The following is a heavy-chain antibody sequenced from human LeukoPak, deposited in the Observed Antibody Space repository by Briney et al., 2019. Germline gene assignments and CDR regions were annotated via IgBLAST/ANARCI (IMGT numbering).Heavy chain of an antibody. CDR3: AELGITMIGGV. CDR1: GFTFSSYG. D-gene: IGHD3-10*02. Sequence: GGSLRLSCAASGFTFSSYGMFWVRQAPGKGLDWVAFIRFDGGHKYYADSVKGRFTISRDNSKNTVCLQMDSLRAEDTAVYYCAELGITMIGGVWGKGTTVTISS. V-gene: IGHV3-30*02. J-gene: IGHJ6*04. CDR2: IRFDGGHK.